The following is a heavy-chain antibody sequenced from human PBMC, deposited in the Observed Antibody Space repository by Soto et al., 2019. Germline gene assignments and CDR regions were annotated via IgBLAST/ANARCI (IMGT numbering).Heavy chain of an antibody. CDR1: GSPPHRGGYF. CDR3: TREQSDDNYFDP. D-gene: IGHD6-19*01. CDR2: IYYSGGT. V-gene: IGHV4-61*08. J-gene: IGHJ5*02. Sequence: PSGTLSPPFPVPGSPPHRGGYFYTLVRQPPGKGLEWLGYIYYSGGTNYNPSLKSRVTISLDKSKSQFSLRLISVTAADTAVYYCTREQSDDNYFDPWGQGTLVTVSS.